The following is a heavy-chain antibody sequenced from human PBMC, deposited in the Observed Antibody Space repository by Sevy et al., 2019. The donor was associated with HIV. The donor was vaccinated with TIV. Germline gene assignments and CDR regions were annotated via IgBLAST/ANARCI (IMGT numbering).Heavy chain of an antibody. CDR3: VRDRRGYDSTAYFYDY. Sequence: ASVKVSCKASGYTFTNYYMHWVRQAPGQGLEWMGIINLSGGSTTYAQKFQHRVTMTRDTSTSTVDMELSSLRSEDTAVYYCVRDRRGYDSTAYFYDYWGQGTLVTVSS. V-gene: IGHV1-46*01. CDR1: GYTFTNYY. D-gene: IGHD3-22*01. CDR2: INLSGGST. J-gene: IGHJ4*01.